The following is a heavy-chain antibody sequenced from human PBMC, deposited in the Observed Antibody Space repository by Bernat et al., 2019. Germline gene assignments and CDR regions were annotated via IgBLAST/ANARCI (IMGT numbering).Heavy chain of an antibody. CDR3: ARGYSSGWFTINFPYYFDY. Sequence: EVQLVESGGGLVQPGGSLRLSCAASGFTFSSYCMSWVRQAPGKGLEWVANIKQDGSEKYYVDSVKGRFTISRDNAKNSLYLQMNSLRAEDTAVYYCARGYSSGWFTINFPYYFDYWGQGTLVTVSS. D-gene: IGHD6-19*01. CDR1: GFTFSSYC. CDR2: IKQDGSEK. V-gene: IGHV3-7*03. J-gene: IGHJ4*02.